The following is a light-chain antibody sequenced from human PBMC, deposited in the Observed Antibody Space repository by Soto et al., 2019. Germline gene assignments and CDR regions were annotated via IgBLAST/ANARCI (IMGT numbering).Light chain of an antibody. CDR2: AAS. CDR1: QGISSY. CDR3: QQYYSYPRT. J-gene: IGKJ4*01. Sequence: RMSQSPASLSASTGDRVTITCRASQGISSYLAWYQQKPGKAPKLLIYAASTLQSGVPSRFSGSGSGTDFTLTISCLQSEDFATYYCQQYYSYPRTFGGGTKV. V-gene: IGKV1-8*01.